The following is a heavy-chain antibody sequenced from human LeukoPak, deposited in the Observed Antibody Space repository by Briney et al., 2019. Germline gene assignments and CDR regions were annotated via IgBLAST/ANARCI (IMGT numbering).Heavy chain of an antibody. Sequence: GGSLRLSCAASGFTFRNLGMHWVRQTPGKGLEWVSGISGSGGNTYYTDSVKGRFTISRDNTKNTLYLQMNSLRAEGTAVYYCARENYYDSSGYPNWFDPWGQGTLVTVSS. V-gene: IGHV3-23*01. CDR1: GFTFRNLG. CDR2: ISGSGGNT. J-gene: IGHJ5*02. D-gene: IGHD3-22*01. CDR3: ARENYYDSSGYPNWFDP.